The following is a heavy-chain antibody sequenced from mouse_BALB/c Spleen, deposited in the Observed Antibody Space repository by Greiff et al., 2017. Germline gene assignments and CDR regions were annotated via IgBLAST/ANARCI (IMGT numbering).Heavy chain of an antibody. D-gene: IGHD2-2*01. V-gene: IGHV1-7*01. Sequence: VMLVESGAELAKPGASVKMSCKASGYTFTSYWMHWVKQRPGQGLEWIGYINPSTGYTEYNQKFKDKATLTADKSSSTAYMQLSSLTSEDSAVYYCARPIYYGYDGRDGYAMDYWGQGTSVTVSS. CDR3: ARPIYYGYDGRDGYAMDY. CDR2: INPSTGYT. J-gene: IGHJ4*01. CDR1: GYTFTSYW.